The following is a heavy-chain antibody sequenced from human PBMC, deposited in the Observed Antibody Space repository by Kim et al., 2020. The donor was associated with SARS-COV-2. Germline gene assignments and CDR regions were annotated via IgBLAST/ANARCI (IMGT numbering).Heavy chain of an antibody. CDR3: ATDRAPGGFPGGGLDV. J-gene: IGHJ6*02. D-gene: IGHD3-10*01. Sequence: ASVKVSCKASGYTFTTFYMHWVRQAPGQGLEWMGVINHSGGDTSHTQKFQGRLTMTRDTSTSTVYMHLSSLRSDDTGFYYCATDRAPGGFPGGGLDVWGQGTTVTVSS. V-gene: IGHV1-46*01. CDR2: INHSGGDT. CDR1: GYTFTTFY.